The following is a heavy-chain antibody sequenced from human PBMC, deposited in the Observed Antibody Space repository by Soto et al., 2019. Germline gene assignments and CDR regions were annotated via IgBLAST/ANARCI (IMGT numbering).Heavy chain of an antibody. J-gene: IGHJ3*02. CDR2: IYYSGST. Sequence: SETLSLTCTVSGGSISSSSYYWGWIRQPPGKGLEWIGSIYYSGSTYYNPSLKSRVTISVDTSKNQFSLKLGSVTAADTAVYYCARSHQLGYCSSTSCYDGVFRGIAARPLGAAFDIWGQGTMVTVSS. CDR3: ARSHQLGYCSSTSCYDGVFRGIAARPLGAAFDI. CDR1: GGSISSSSYY. V-gene: IGHV4-39*01. D-gene: IGHD2-2*01.